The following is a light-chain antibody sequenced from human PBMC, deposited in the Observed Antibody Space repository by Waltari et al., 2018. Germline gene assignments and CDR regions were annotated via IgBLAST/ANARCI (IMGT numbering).Light chain of an antibody. V-gene: IGKV1-12*01. Sequence: DIQMTQSPSSVSASVGDGVTITCRASQDISSWLAWYQQKPGKAPNLLIYDGYSLQSGVPSRCSGSGSGTDFTLTISSLQPEDFATYYCQQANSFPITFGQGTRLEIK. CDR1: QDISSW. CDR3: QQANSFPIT. CDR2: DGY. J-gene: IGKJ5*01.